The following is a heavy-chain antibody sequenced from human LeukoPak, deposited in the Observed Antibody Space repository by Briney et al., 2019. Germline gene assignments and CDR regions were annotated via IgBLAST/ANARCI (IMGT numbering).Heavy chain of an antibody. CDR3: AKDFRRAYDLRTYFDY. CDR1: GFTFSSYV. CDR2: ISGSGGST. Sequence: PGGSLRLSCAASGFTFSSYVMSWVRQAPGKGLEWVSAISGSGGSTYYADSVKGRFTISRDNSKNTLYLQMNSLRAEDTAVYYCAKDFRRAYDLRTYFDYWGQGTLVTVSS. V-gene: IGHV3-23*01. J-gene: IGHJ4*02. D-gene: IGHD3-3*01.